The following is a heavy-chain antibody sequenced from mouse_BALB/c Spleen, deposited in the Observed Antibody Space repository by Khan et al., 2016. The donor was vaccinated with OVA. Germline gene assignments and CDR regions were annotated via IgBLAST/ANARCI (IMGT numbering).Heavy chain of an antibody. Sequence: QVQLQQPGAELVKPGASVKLSCKASGYPLTSYWLHWVKQRPGQGPEWIGEIDPYDSYTNCNQTFEGRAPCTVDKSSSTTYMYLSSLTSEDSAFYYGVRSFHYGSSTWLAYWGQGTLVTVSS. CDR2: IDPYDSYT. V-gene: IGHV1-69*02. CDR3: VRSFHYGSSTWLAY. J-gene: IGHJ3*01. CDR1: GYPLTSYW. D-gene: IGHD1-1*01.